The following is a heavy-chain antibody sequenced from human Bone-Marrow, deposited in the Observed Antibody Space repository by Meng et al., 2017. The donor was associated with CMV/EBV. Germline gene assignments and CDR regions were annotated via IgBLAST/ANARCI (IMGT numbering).Heavy chain of an antibody. Sequence: GESLKISCAASGFTFDDYAMHWVRQAPGKGLEWVSLISWDGGSTYYADSVKGRFTISRDNSKNSLYLQMNSLRAEDTAVYYCAKGWSELRFLEWLWGDAFDIWGQGTMVTVSS. CDR2: ISWDGGST. V-gene: IGHV3-43D*03. CDR1: GFTFDDYA. J-gene: IGHJ3*02. CDR3: AKGWSELRFLEWLWGDAFDI. D-gene: IGHD3-3*01.